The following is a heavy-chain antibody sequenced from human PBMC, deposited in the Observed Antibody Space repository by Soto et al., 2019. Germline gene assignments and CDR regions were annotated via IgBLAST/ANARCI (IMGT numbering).Heavy chain of an antibody. J-gene: IGHJ4*02. Sequence: EVQLLESGGGLVQPGGSLRLSCAASGFTFISYAMSWVRQAPGKVLEWVSGISHSGTGTYYADSVNGRFTISRDNSKNTLYLQLNNLRVEDTATYYCAKEEDYGDYKTIDYWGQGTLVAVSS. CDR3: AKEEDYGDYKTIDY. D-gene: IGHD4-17*01. CDR1: GFTFISYA. CDR2: ISHSGTGT. V-gene: IGHV3-23*01.